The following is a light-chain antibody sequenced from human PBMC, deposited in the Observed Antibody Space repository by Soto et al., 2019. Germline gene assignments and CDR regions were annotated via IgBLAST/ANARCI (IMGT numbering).Light chain of an antibody. CDR1: QSGSSN. CDR2: RTS. J-gene: IGKJ2*01. CDR3: QQYNNWTPYT. Sequence: EIVMTQSPATLSVSPGERATLSCRTTQSGSSNLAWYQQKRGQAHSILIYRTSTRATGIPARFSGSGSGTEFTLSITSLQSEDFAVYYCQQYNNWTPYTFGEGTKLEIK. V-gene: IGKV3-15*01.